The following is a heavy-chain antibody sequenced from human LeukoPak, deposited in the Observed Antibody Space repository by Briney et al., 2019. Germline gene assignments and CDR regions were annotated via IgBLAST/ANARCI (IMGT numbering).Heavy chain of an antibody. J-gene: IGHJ4*02. D-gene: IGHD3-22*01. CDR1: GYIFTSYD. CDR2: MNPNSGNT. CDR3: ARGSKVVPAAKKYYYDSRIYAY. Sequence: ASVKVSCNASGYIFTSYDINWVRQATGQGLEWMGWMNPNSGNTGYAQKFQGRVTMTRNTSISTAYMELSSLRSEDTAVYYCARGSKVVPAAKKYYYDSRIYAYWGQGTLVTVSS. V-gene: IGHV1-8*01.